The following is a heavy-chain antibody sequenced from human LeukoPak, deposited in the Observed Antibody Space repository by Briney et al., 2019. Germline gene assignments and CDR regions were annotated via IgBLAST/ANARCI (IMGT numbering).Heavy chain of an antibody. D-gene: IGHD3-22*01. CDR2: ISAYNGNT. CDR1: GYTFTSYG. J-gene: IGHJ4*02. V-gene: IGHV1-18*01. Sequence: EASVKVSCKASGYTFTSYGISWVRQAPGQGLEWMGWISAYNGNTNYAQKLQGRVTMTTDTSTSTAYMELRSLRSDDTAVYYCARGYPGDSSGRSFDYWGQGTLVTVSS. CDR3: ARGYPGDSSGRSFDY.